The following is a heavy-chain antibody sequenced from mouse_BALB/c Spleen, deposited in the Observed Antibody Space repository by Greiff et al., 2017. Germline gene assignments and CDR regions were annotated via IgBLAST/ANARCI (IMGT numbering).Heavy chain of an antibody. CDR3: ARRNGNLYYAMDY. J-gene: IGHJ4*01. CDR2: ISSGSSTI. CDR1: GFTFRSFC. Sequence: EVQLVESGAGLVQPGGSRKFSCAASGFTFRSFCMHWVRQAPEKGLEWVAYISSGSSTIYYADTVKGRFTISKDNPKNTLFLQMTRLRSEDTAMYYCARRNGNLYYAMDYWGQGTSVTVSS. V-gene: IGHV5-17*02. D-gene: IGHD2-1*01.